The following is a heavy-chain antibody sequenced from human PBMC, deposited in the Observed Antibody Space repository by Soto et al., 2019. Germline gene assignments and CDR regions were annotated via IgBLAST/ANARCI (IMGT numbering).Heavy chain of an antibody. CDR3: AEDVGSYYDFWSAPWGYYYYYYGMDV. J-gene: IGHJ6*02. CDR2: ISGSGGST. V-gene: IGHV3-23*01. D-gene: IGHD3-3*01. CDR1: GFTFSSYA. Sequence: PWGSLRLSCAASGFTFSSYAMSWVRQAPGKGLEWVSAISGSGGSTYYADSVKGRFTISRDNSKNTLYLQMNSLRAEDTAVYYCAEDVGSYYDFWSAPWGYYYYYYGMDVWGQGTTVTVSS.